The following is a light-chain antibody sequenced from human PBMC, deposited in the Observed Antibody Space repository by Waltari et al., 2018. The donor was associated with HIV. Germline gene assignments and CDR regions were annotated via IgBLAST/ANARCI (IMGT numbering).Light chain of an antibody. CDR3: QSYDSSLSVWV. V-gene: IGLV1-40*01. CDR1: SSTNGAAYA. J-gene: IGLJ3*02. Sequence: QSVLTQPPSVSGAPGQRVTISCTGSSSTNGAAYAVHWYQQLPGTPPKLLIYGNSNRPSGVPDRFSGSKSGTSASLAITGLLAEDEADYYCQSYDSSLSVWVFGGGTKLTVL. CDR2: GNS.